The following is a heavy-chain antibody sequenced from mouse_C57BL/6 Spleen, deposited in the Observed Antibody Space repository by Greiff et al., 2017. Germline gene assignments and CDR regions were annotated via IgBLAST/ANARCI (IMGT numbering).Heavy chain of an antibody. J-gene: IGHJ3*01. Sequence: EVQGVESGGGLVKPGGSLKISCEASGFTFSDYGMPWVSQAPEKGLEWVAYISSGSSTLYYAATVKGRFTISRDNAKNTLFLHMTSLRSEDTAMYYCVGGNYWFAYGGQGTLVTFSA. V-gene: IGHV5-17*01. CDR3: VGGNYWFAY. CDR2: ISSGSSTL. D-gene: IGHD1-3*01. CDR1: GFTFSDYG.